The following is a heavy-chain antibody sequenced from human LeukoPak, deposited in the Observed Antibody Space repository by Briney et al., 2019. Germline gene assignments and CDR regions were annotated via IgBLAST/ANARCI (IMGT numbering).Heavy chain of an antibody. D-gene: IGHD3-9*01. V-gene: IGHV3-11*01. CDR2: ISSSGSTI. J-gene: IGHJ4*02. Sequence: GSLRLSCAASGFTFSDYYMSWIRQAPGKGLEWVSYISSSGSTIYYADSVKGRFTISRDNAKNSLYLQMNSLRAEDTAVYYCASGYYDILTGYQTDYWGQGTLVTASS. CDR3: ASGYYDILTGYQTDY. CDR1: GFTFSDYY.